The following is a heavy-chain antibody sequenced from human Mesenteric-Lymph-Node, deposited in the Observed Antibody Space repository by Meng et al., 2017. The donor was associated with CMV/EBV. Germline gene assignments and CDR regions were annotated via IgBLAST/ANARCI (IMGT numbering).Heavy chain of an antibody. Sequence: TCAVSGESISRRSWGSWVRQAPGKGLEWIGEIFHSGNTNYNPSLKSRVTISVDKSKSQFSLKLSSVTAADTAVYYCARVGATTTCLDYWGQGTLVTVSS. CDR2: IFHSGNT. D-gene: IGHD1-26*01. J-gene: IGHJ4*02. CDR1: GESISRRSW. CDR3: ARVGATTTCLDY. V-gene: IGHV4-4*02.